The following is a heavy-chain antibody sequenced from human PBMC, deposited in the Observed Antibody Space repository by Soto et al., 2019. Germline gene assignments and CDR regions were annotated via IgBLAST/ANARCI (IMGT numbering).Heavy chain of an antibody. CDR2: ISGSGDGT. Sequence: GVSLRLSSAASGFTVGSHAMSWVRQSPGKGLEWVSSISGSGDGTYYGDSVKGRFTISRDSSSSTLYLQMDNLRGEDTAVYFCTRSRRSILMVYGFGGMDVWGQGTTVTVSS. J-gene: IGHJ6*02. CDR3: TRSRRSILMVYGFGGMDV. D-gene: IGHD2-8*01. V-gene: IGHV3-23*01. CDR1: GFTVGSHA.